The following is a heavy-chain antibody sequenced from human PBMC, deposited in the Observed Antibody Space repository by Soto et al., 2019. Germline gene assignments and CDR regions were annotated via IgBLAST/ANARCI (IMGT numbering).Heavy chain of an antibody. Sequence: EVQLVESGGGLVNPGGSLKLSCAASGVTVVTFSAAWLTWVRQSARKGLERVGLIKSKTSGEPTHYAAPEEGRFTISRDASESTLSQQMNNLKVEDRAVNYRVIDVTNDVSPYDNCGHGTLVTVS. CDR1: GVTVVTFSAAW. V-gene: IGHV3-15*01. CDR3: VIDVTNDVSPYDN. CDR2: IKSKTSGEPT. D-gene: IGHD2-8*01. J-gene: IGHJ4*01.